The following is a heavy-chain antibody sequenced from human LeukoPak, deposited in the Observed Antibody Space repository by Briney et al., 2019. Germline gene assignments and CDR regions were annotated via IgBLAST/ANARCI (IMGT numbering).Heavy chain of an antibody. CDR2: INNDGVST. V-gene: IGHV3-74*01. Sequence: GGSLRLSCATSGFTFSSYWMHWVRQVPGKGLEWLSRINNDGVSTSYADSVKGRFTISRDNAKNTLYLRMNSLRAEDTAIYYCARKPLSGGYGGTIDYWGQGTLVTVSS. J-gene: IGHJ4*02. D-gene: IGHD5-12*01. CDR1: GFTFSSYW. CDR3: ARKPLSGGYGGTIDY.